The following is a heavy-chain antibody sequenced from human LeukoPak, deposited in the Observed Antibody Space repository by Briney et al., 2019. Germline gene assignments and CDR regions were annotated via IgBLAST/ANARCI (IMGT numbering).Heavy chain of an antibody. CDR3: ARDYTDYGMDV. CDR2: IYYSGST. D-gene: IGHD3-16*01. J-gene: IGHJ6*02. CDR1: GGSISSGGYY. V-gene: IGHV4-31*03. Sequence: SQTLSHTCTVSGGSISSGGYYWSWIRQHPGKGLEWIGYIYYSGSTYYNPSLKGRVTISVDTSKNQFSLKLSSVTAADTAVYYCARDYTDYGMDVWGQGTTVTVSS.